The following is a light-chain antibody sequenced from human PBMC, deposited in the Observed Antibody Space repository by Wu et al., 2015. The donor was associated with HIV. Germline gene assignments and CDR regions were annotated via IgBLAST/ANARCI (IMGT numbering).Light chain of an antibody. Sequence: EIVLTQFPATLSLSPGERATLSCRASQSVSNYLAWYQQKPGQPPRLLIYDASNRATGIPVRFSGSGSGTDFTLTISSLEPEDFAVYYCQQRSNWPFLTFGGGTKVEIK. CDR1: QSVSNY. V-gene: IGKV3-11*01. CDR3: QQRSNWPFLT. CDR2: DAS. J-gene: IGKJ4*01.